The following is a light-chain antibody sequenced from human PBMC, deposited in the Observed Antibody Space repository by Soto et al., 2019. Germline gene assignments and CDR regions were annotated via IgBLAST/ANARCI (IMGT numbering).Light chain of an antibody. J-gene: IGKJ4*01. V-gene: IGKV3-20*01. Sequence: FTQFPASRCLYPCASATLTHMSSQSVGLHYLAWDHQQPRPPPRLIILGASNRATGVPDRFGGSGSGTDFTLTISRLEPEDFAMFYCHQYGSSLHIFGGGTKVDIK. CDR1: QSVGLHY. CDR2: GAS. CDR3: HQYGSSLHI.